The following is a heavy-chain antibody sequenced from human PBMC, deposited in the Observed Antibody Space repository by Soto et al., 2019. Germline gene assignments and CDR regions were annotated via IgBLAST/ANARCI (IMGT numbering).Heavy chain of an antibody. D-gene: IGHD3-10*01. CDR1: GFTFSNAW. Sequence: PGGSLRLSCAASGFTFSNAWMSWVRQAPGKGLEWVGRIKSKTDGGTTDYAAPVKGRFTISRGDSKNTLYLQMNSLKTEDTAVYYCTTDGPSLWFGEPPGAFDIWGQGTMVTVSS. J-gene: IGHJ3*02. CDR2: IKSKTDGGTT. V-gene: IGHV3-15*01. CDR3: TTDGPSLWFGEPPGAFDI.